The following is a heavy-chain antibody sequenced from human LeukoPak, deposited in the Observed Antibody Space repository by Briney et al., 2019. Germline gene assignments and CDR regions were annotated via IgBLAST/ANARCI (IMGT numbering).Heavy chain of an antibody. CDR1: GFTFSSYA. J-gene: IGHJ4*02. CDR3: ARGRYGGSGSYYNGY. D-gene: IGHD3-10*01. Sequence: QTGGSLRLSCAASGFTFSSYAMSWVRQAPGKGLEWVSAISGSGGSTYYADSVKGRFTISRDNSKNTLYLQMNSLRAEDTAVYYCARGRYGGSGSYYNGYWGQGTLVTVSS. CDR2: ISGSGGST. V-gene: IGHV3-23*01.